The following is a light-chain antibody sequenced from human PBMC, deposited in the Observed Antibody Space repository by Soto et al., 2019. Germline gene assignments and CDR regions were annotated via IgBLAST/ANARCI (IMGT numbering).Light chain of an antibody. CDR3: QHYNSYSEA. V-gene: IGKV1-5*01. J-gene: IGKJ1*01. Sequence: DIQMTPSPSPLSASVGDRVTITCRASQSISSWLAWYQQKPGKAPKLLIYDASSLESGVPSRFSGSGSGTEFTLTISSLQPDDFATYYCQHYNSYSEACGQGTKV. CDR2: DAS. CDR1: QSISSW.